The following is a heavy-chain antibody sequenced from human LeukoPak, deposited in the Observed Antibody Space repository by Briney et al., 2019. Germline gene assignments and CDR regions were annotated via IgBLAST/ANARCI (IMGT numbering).Heavy chain of an antibody. V-gene: IGHV4-34*01. CDR2: INHSGST. D-gene: IGHD4-17*01. J-gene: IGHJ4*02. Sequence: SETLSLTCAVYGGSFSVYYWSWIRQPPGKGLEWIGEINHSGSTNYNPSLKSRVTVSLDTSKNQFSLKLSSVTAADTAVYYCATFHGDYSIDYWGQGTLVTVSS. CDR3: ATFHGDYSIDY. CDR1: GGSFSVYY.